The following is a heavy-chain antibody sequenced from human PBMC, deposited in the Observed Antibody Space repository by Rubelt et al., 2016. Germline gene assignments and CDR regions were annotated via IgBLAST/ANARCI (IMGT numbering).Heavy chain of an antibody. CDR2: INTNTGNP. J-gene: IGHJ6*02. V-gene: IGHV7-4-1*02. CDR1: GYTFTSYA. CDR3: ARSSTRGGYYYYGMDV. D-gene: IGHD6-13*01. Sequence: VQLVQSGAEVKKPGASVKVSCKASGYTFTSYAMNWVRQAPGQGLEWMGWINTNTGNPTYAQGFTGRFDFSLDTSVSTAYLQISSLKAEDTAVYYCARSSTRGGYYYYGMDVWGQGTTVTVSS.